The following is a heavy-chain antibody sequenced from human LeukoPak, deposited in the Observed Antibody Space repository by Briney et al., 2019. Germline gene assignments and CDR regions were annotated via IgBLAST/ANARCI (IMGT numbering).Heavy chain of an antibody. J-gene: IGHJ3*02. Sequence: ASVKVSCKASGYTFTSYGISWVRQAPGQGLEGMGWISAYNGNTNYAQKLQGRVTKTTDTSTSTAYMELRSLRSDDTAVYYCARLYSLDSNAFDIWGQGTMVTVSS. D-gene: IGHD5-18*01. CDR2: ISAYNGNT. V-gene: IGHV1-18*01. CDR1: GYTFTSYG. CDR3: ARLYSLDSNAFDI.